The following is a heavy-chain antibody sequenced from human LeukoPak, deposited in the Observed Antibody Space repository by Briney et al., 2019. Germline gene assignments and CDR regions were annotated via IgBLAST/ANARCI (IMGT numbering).Heavy chain of an antibody. CDR1: GFTFGSYA. D-gene: IGHD2-2*01. J-gene: IGHJ3*02. CDR3: AKHPGVVPAATPQGAFDI. Sequence: GGSLRLSCAASGFTFGSYARSWVPQAPGRGLEWVSAISGSGGSTYYADSVRGRFTISRDNSKNTLYLQTNSLRAEDTAVYYCAKHPGVVPAATPQGAFDIWGQGTMVTVSS. CDR2: ISGSGGST. V-gene: IGHV3-23*01.